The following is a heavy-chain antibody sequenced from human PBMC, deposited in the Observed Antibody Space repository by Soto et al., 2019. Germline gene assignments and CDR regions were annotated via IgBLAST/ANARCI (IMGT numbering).Heavy chain of an antibody. CDR3: ARGGAPLDWGSYLYYGLDV. Sequence: RGALLVSCVVSVFTFSIYAMGWVRQAPGKGLDWVSGISGSGGRTYYADSVKGRFTISRDNSKKTLYRQMNSLRAEDTAVYYCARGGAPLDWGSYLYYGLDVWGQGTTVTVS. CDR1: VFTFSIYA. D-gene: IGHD3-16*01. V-gene: IGHV3-23*01. J-gene: IGHJ6*02. CDR2: ISGSGGRT.